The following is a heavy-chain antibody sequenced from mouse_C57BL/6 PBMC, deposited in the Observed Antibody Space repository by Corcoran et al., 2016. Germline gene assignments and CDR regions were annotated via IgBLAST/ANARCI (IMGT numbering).Heavy chain of an antibody. CDR3: ARDQDWDAWFAY. Sequence: DVQLQESGPGLVKPSQSLSLTCSVTGYSITSGYYWNWIRQFPGNKLEWMGYISYDGSNNYNPSLKKRISITRDPSKKPFFLKLNSVTTEDTATYYRARDQDWDAWFAYWGQGTLVTVSA. J-gene: IGHJ3*01. D-gene: IGHD4-1*01. CDR1: GYSITSGYY. V-gene: IGHV3-6*01. CDR2: ISYDGSN.